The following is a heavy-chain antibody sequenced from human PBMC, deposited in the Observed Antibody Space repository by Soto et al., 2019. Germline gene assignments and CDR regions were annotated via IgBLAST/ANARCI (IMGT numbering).Heavy chain of an antibody. V-gene: IGHV3-11*06. CDR2: IDGSSDYT. Sequence: GGSLRLACTASGFLFTDYYMSWIRQPPGKGLEWLAYIDGSSDYTNSADSVKGRFTIPRDNAKNSVFLQMNNLRADDTAVYYCARDLRFSSTNYFDFWGRGTLVTVSS. D-gene: IGHD2-8*01. J-gene: IGHJ4*02. CDR1: GFLFTDYY. CDR3: ARDLRFSSTNYFDF.